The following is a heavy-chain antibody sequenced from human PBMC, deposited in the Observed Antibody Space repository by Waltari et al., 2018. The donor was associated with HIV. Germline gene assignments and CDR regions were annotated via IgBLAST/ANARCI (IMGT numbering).Heavy chain of an antibody. CDR1: GFTFNPYA. Sequence: QVQLVESGGGVVQPGRSLRLSCAASGFTFNPYAMHWVRQAPGKGLGGVAVMSWDGRNKHYADSVKGRCTISRDNSRNSLYLQMSSLRAEETAVYYCGREGDYYDSSPFDYWGQGTLVTVSS. J-gene: IGHJ4*02. CDR2: MSWDGRNK. V-gene: IGHV3-30*04. D-gene: IGHD3-22*01. CDR3: GREGDYYDSSPFDY.